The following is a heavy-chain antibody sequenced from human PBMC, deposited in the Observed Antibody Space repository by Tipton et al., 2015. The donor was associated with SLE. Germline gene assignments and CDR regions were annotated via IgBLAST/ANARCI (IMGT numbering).Heavy chain of an antibody. D-gene: IGHD2-15*01. CDR2: VYDSGTT. V-gene: IGHV4-39*07. Sequence: TLSLTCSVSGGYISSDIYYWGWIRQPPGKGLEWIGSVYDSGTTYYNPSLKSRVTMSVDTSKTQFSLKLSSLTAADTAVYYCARVVAVGATHYYDVDVWGQGP. CDR1: GGYISSDIYY. J-gene: IGHJ6*02. CDR3: ARVVAVGATHYYDVDV.